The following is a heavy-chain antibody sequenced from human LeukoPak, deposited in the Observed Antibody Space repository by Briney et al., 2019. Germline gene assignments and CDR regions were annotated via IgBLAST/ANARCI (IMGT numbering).Heavy chain of an antibody. CDR1: GFTFDDYA. CDR3: ARAGGSGSYYVDY. Sequence: PGGSLRLSCAASGFTFDDYAMHWVRQAPGKGLEWVSGISWNSGSVGYADSVKGRFTISRDNAKNSLYLQMNSLRAEDTAVYYCARAGGSGSYYVDYWGQGTLVTVSS. CDR2: ISWNSGSV. V-gene: IGHV3-9*01. J-gene: IGHJ4*02. D-gene: IGHD3-10*01.